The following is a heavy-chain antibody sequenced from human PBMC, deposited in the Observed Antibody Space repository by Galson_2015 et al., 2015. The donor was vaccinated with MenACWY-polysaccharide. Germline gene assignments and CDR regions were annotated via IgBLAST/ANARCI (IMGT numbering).Heavy chain of an antibody. CDR2: INSDGSRT. CDR1: GFTFSRYW. V-gene: IGHV3-74*01. J-gene: IGHJ4*02. Sequence: SLRLSCAASGFTFSRYWMHWVRQAPGKGLVWVSVINSDGSRTSDADSVQGRFTISRDNAKNTLYLQMNSLRAEDTAVYYCWVYCSSTSCYSGIPSGGQGTLVTVSS. CDR3: WVYCSSTSCYSGIPS. D-gene: IGHD2-2*01.